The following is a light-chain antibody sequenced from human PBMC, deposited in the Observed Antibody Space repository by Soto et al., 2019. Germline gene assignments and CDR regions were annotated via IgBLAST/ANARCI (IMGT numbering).Light chain of an antibody. CDR2: GAS. CDR3: LQYNVWPRT. V-gene: IGKV3-15*01. CDR1: QSVNDK. J-gene: IGKJ1*01. Sequence: ERVMAQSPAILSVSPGERGNLSCRASQSVNDKVAWFQQKPGQPPRLLVYGASTRATDIPARFSVSGSGTEFTLIISGLQSEDSAVYYCLQYNVWPRTFGQGTKVDIK.